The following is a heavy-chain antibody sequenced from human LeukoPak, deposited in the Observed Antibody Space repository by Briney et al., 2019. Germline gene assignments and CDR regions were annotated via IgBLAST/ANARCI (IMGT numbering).Heavy chain of an antibody. CDR1: GFTFSSYW. CDR2: INSDGSST. J-gene: IGHJ4*02. V-gene: IGHV3-74*01. Sequence: GGSLRLSCAASGFTFSSYWMHWVRQVPGKGLVWVSRINSDGSSTTYADSVKGRFTISRDNAKNTLYLQMSSLRAEDTAVYYCATLGENRDSGYYFDSWGQGTLVTVSS. CDR3: ATLGENRDSGYYFDS. D-gene: IGHD3-10*01.